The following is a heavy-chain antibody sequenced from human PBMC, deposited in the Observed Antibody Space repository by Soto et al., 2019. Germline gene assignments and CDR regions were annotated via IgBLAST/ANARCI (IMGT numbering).Heavy chain of an antibody. V-gene: IGHV5-51*01. CDR2: IYPGDSDT. CDR3: ASPTTVSFDAFDI. D-gene: IGHD4-4*01. Sequence: PGESLKISCKGSGYSFTSYWIGWVRQMPGKGLEWMGIIYPGDSDTRYSPSFQGQVTISADKSISTAYLQWSSLKASDTAMYYCASPTTVSFDAFDIWGHGTLVTVSS. J-gene: IGHJ3*02. CDR1: GYSFTSYW.